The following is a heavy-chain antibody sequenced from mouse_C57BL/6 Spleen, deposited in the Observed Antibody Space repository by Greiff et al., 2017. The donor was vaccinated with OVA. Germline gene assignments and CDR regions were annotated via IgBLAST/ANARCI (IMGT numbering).Heavy chain of an antibody. D-gene: IGHD2-1*01. CDR1: GYTFTSYT. CDR2: INPSSGYT. V-gene: IGHV1-4*01. Sequence: VQLQQSGAELARPGASVKMSCKASGYTFTSYTMHWVKQRPGQGLEWIGYINPSSGYTQYNQKFKDKATLTADKSSSTAYMQLSSLTSEDSAVYYCAREGNYVWFAYWGQGTLVTVSA. J-gene: IGHJ3*01. CDR3: AREGNYVWFAY.